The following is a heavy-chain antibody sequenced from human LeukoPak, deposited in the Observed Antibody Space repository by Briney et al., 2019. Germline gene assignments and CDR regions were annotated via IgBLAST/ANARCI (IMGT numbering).Heavy chain of an antibody. CDR3: ARDRGYSYGYCCFDI. CDR2: TYYTSKWNN. D-gene: IGHD5-18*01. V-gene: IGHV6-1*01. J-gene: IGHJ3*02. CDR1: RDRVSSNSAA. Sequence: SRTLSLTCAISRDRVSSNSAAWNWIRQSPSRGLEWLGRTYYTSKWNNDYAVSVKSRITINPDTSKNQFSLQLSSVTPEDTAVYYCARDRGYSYGYCCFDIWGQGTMVTVSS.